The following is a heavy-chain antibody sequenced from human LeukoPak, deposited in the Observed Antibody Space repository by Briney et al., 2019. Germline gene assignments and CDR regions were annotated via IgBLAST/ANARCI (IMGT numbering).Heavy chain of an antibody. J-gene: IGHJ4*02. CDR1: GGSISSYY. Sequence: TSETLSLTCTVSGGSISSYYWSWIRQPAGKGLEWIGRIYTSGSTNYNPSLKSRVTMPVDTSKNQFSLKLSSVTAADTAVYYCARDILSEDGGNSDYWGQGTLVTVSS. V-gene: IGHV4-4*07. D-gene: IGHD4-23*01. CDR3: ARDILSEDGGNSDY. CDR2: IYTSGST.